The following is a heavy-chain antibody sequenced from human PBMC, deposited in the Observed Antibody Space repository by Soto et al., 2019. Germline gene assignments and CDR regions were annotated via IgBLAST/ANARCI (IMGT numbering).Heavy chain of an antibody. CDR2: ISSSSSYI. V-gene: IGHV3-21*01. CDR1: GFTFSSYS. CDR3: ARVRGVILDDAFDI. Sequence: VQLVESGGGLVKPGGSLRLSCAASGFTFSSYSMNWVRQAPGKGLEWVSSISSSSSYIYYADSVKGRFTISRDNAKNSLYLQMNSLRAEDTAVYYCARVRGVILDDAFDIWGQGTMVTVSS. D-gene: IGHD3-10*01. J-gene: IGHJ3*02.